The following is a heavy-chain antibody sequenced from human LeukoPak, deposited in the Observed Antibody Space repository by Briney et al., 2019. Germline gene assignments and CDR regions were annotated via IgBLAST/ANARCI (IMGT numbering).Heavy chain of an antibody. D-gene: IGHD3-10*01. Sequence: SETLSLTSSVSGGSISSYYWSWIRQPPGKGLEWIGYTYYSGSTNYNPSLKSRVTISVDTSKHQFSLKLSSVTAADTAVYYCARIYGRPPRFDPWGQGTLVTVSS. J-gene: IGHJ5*02. CDR1: GGSISSYY. CDR3: ARIYGRPPRFDP. CDR2: TYYSGST. V-gene: IGHV4-59*01.